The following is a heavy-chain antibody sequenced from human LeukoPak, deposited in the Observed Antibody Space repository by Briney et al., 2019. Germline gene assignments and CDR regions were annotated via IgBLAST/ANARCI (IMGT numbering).Heavy chain of an antibody. D-gene: IGHD6-13*01. Sequence: PGGSLRLSCAASGFTFSSYSMNWVRQAPGKGLEWVSSISSSSSYIYYADSVKGRFTISRDNSKNTLYLQMNSLRAEDTAVYYCAKAEDRQQQLSYYYGMDVWGQGTTVTVSS. CDR3: AKAEDRQQQLSYYYGMDV. J-gene: IGHJ6*02. CDR2: ISSSSSYI. CDR1: GFTFSSYS. V-gene: IGHV3-21*04.